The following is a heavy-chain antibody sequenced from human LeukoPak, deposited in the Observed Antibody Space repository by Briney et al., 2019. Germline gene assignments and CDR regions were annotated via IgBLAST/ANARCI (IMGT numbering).Heavy chain of an antibody. CDR1: GYTFTSYY. CDR3: ARDGSGGYYRNWFDH. J-gene: IGHJ5*02. V-gene: IGHV1-46*01. Sequence: ASVKVSCKASGYTFTSYYMHWVRQAPGQGVEWMGIINPSGGSTNYAQKFQGRVTMTRDTSTSTVYMELSRLRSDDTAVYYCARDGSGGYYRNWFDHWGQGTLATVSS. CDR2: INPSGGST. D-gene: IGHD3-22*01.